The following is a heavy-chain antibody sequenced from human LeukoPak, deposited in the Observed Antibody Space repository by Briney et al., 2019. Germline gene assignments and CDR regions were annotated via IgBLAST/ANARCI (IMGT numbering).Heavy chain of an antibody. J-gene: IGHJ4*02. D-gene: IGHD3-22*01. CDR1: GGTFSSYA. CDR2: ITPLFGTP. CDR3: AREWNYESIGYFYYY. Sequence: SVKVSCKASGGTFSSYAISWVRQAPGQGLEWMGGITPLFGTPNYAQKFQGRVTITADESTSTAYMELSSLRFEDTAVYYCAREWNYESIGYFYYYWGQGTLVTVSS. V-gene: IGHV1-69*13.